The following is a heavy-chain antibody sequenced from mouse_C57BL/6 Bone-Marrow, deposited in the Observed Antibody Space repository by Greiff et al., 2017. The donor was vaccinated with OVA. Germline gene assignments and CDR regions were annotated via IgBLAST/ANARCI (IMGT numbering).Heavy chain of an antibody. D-gene: IGHD2-4*01. V-gene: IGHV1-80*01. CDR1: GYAFSSYW. J-gene: IGHJ3*01. CDR3: ARSYDYDEGSWFAY. CDR2: IYPGDGDT. Sequence: VKLMESGAELVKPGASVKISCKASGYAFSSYWMNWVKQRPGKGLEWIGQIYPGDGDTNYNGKFKGKATLTADKSSSTAYMQLSSLTSEDSAVYFCARSYDYDEGSWFAYWGQGTLVTVSA.